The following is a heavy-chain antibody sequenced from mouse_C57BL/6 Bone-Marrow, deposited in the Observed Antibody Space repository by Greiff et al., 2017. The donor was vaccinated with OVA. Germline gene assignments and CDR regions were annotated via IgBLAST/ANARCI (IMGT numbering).Heavy chain of an antibody. J-gene: IGHJ4*01. Sequence: QVQLQQPGAELVMPGASVKLSCKASGYTFTSYWMHWVKQRPGQGLEWIGEIDPSDGYTKYNQKFKGKATLTVDKSSSTAYMPPSSLTSVDSAVYYCARESAYYGSDYFAMSYWGQGPSVTVSS. CDR3: ARESAYYGSDYFAMSY. D-gene: IGHD1-1*01. V-gene: IGHV1-69*01. CDR2: IDPSDGYT. CDR1: GYTFTSYW.